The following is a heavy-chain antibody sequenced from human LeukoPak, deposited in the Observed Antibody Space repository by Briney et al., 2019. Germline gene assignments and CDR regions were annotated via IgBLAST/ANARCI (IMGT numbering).Heavy chain of an antibody. Sequence: GGSLRLSCAASGFTFSSYWMSWVRQAPGKGLEWVANIKQDGSEKYYVDSVKGRFTISRDNAKNSLYLQMNSLRAEDTAVYYCARVGLLWFGELLGAFDIWGQGTMVTVSS. CDR1: GFTFSSYW. CDR2: IKQDGSEK. D-gene: IGHD3-10*01. CDR3: ARVGLLWFGELLGAFDI. J-gene: IGHJ3*02. V-gene: IGHV3-7*01.